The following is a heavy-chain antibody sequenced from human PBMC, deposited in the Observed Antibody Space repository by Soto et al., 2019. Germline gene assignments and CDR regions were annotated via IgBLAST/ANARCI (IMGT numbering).Heavy chain of an antibody. D-gene: IGHD6-19*01. CDR2: TYYRSKWYN. CDR3: ASGLLAVAAPRGYYYYGMDV. Sequence: PSQTLSLTCAISGDSVSSNSAAWNWIRQSPSTGLEWLGRTYYRSKWYNDYAVSVKSRITINPDTSKNQFSLQLNSVTPEDTAVYYCASGLLAVAAPRGYYYYGMDVWGQGTTVTSP. CDR1: GDSVSSNSAA. V-gene: IGHV6-1*01. J-gene: IGHJ6*02.